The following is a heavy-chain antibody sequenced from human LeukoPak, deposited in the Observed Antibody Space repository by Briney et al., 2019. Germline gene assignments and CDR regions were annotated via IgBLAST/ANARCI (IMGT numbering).Heavy chain of an antibody. D-gene: IGHD1-26*01. CDR3: AKGRGWEASYYYYYMDV. J-gene: IGHJ6*03. Sequence: GGSLRLSCAASGFTFSTYAMHWVRQAPGKGLEWVAVISYDGSSKYYADSVKGRFTISRDNSKNTLYLQMNSLRAEDTAVYYCAKGRGWEASYYYYYMDVWGKGTTVTISS. CDR2: ISYDGSSK. CDR1: GFTFSTYA. V-gene: IGHV3-30*04.